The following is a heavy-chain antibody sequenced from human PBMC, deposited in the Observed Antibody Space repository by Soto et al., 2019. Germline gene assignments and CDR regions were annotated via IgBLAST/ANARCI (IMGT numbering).Heavy chain of an antibody. Sequence: SGPTLVNPPQTLTLTCTISGVSLSTSGVHVGWIRQPPGKALEWLALIYWDDDKRYNPSLKTRLTITKDTSKNQVALRMTNMDPVDTATYYCALSGNKAVAGYYFDYWGQGALVTVSS. CDR2: IYWDDDK. CDR3: ALSGNKAVAGYYFDY. CDR1: GVSLSTSGVH. D-gene: IGHD6-19*01. J-gene: IGHJ4*02. V-gene: IGHV2-5*02.